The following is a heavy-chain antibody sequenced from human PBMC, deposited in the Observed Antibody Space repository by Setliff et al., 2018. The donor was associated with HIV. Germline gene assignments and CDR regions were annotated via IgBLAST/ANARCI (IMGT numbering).Heavy chain of an antibody. V-gene: IGHV3-73*01. J-gene: IGHJ4*02. D-gene: IGHD4-17*01. CDR2: IKTKSDSYAT. Sequence: PGGSLRLSCSASGVTFSDSAMHWVRQAPGKGLEWVGRIKTKSDSYATAYGASVKGRFTISRDDSQNTAYLQMSSLRFEDAAVYYCAAGNYGDYGRFDYWGQGTLVTVSS. CDR3: AAGNYGDYGRFDY. CDR1: GVTFSDSA.